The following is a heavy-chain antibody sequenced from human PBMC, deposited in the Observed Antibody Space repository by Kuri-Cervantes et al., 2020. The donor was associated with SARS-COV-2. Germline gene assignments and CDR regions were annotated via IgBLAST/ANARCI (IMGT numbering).Heavy chain of an antibody. CDR3: ARDLRPLELYYYYGMDV. CDR2: ISSSSSTI. V-gene: IGHV3-48*02. Sequence: GESLKISCAASGFTFSSYSMNWVRQAPGKGLEWVSYISSSSSTIYYADSVKGRFTISRDNAKNSLYLQMNSLRDEDTAVHYCARDLRPLELYYYYGMDVWGQGTTVTVSS. J-gene: IGHJ6*02. D-gene: IGHD4-17*01. CDR1: GFTFSSYS.